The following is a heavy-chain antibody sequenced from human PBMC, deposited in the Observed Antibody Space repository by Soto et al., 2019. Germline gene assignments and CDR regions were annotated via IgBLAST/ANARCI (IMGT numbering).Heavy chain of an antibody. Sequence: SETLSLTCSVSGDSINSDKYYWGWIRQPPGKGLEWIGSIYFRGNTNYNPSLKSRVTISVDTSKNQFSLKLSSVTAADTAVYYCARVLVVRENWFDPWGQGTRVTVSS. CDR3: ARVLVVRENWFDP. V-gene: IGHV4-39*01. CDR1: GDSINSDKYY. D-gene: IGHD2-2*01. J-gene: IGHJ5*02. CDR2: IYFRGNT.